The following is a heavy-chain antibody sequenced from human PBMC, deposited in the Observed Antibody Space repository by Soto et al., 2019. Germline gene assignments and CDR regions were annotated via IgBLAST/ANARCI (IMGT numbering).Heavy chain of an antibody. CDR3: AKEFNDFWSGYYENYFDY. D-gene: IGHD3-3*01. CDR2: ISYDGSNK. V-gene: IGHV3-30*18. CDR1: GFTFSSYG. J-gene: IGHJ4*02. Sequence: GGSLRLSCAASGFTFSSYGMHWVRQAPGKGLEWVAVISYDGSNKYYADSVKGRFTISRDNSKNTLYLQMNSLRAEDTAVYYCAKEFNDFWSGYYENYFDYWGQGTLVTVSS.